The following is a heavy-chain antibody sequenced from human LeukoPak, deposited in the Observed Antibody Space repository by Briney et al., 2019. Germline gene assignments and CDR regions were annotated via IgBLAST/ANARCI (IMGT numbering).Heavy chain of an antibody. CDR2: ISSRTSNI. CDR3: AREVSEGFDF. V-gene: IGHV3-21*01. J-gene: IGHJ4*02. D-gene: IGHD3-22*01. Sequence: GGSLRLSCAASGFTFSSYTMNWVRQAPGKGLEWVSSISSRTSNIYYADPVKGRFTISRDNAKNSLYLQMNSLRAEDTALYYCAREVSEGFDFWGQGTLVTVSS. CDR1: GFTFSSYT.